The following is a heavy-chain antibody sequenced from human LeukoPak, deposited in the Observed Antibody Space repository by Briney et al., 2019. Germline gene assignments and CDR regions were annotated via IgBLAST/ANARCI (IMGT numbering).Heavy chain of an antibody. CDR3: ARGLRLPTRVRYYYYYMDV. Sequence: ASVKVSCKASGYTFTSYDINWVRQATGQGLEWMGWMNPNSGNTGYAQKFQGRVTITRNTSISTAYMELSSLRSEDTAVYYCARGLRLPTRVRYYYYYMDVCGKGTTVTVSS. CDR1: GYTFTSYD. D-gene: IGHD3-3*01. CDR2: MNPNSGNT. J-gene: IGHJ6*03. V-gene: IGHV1-8*03.